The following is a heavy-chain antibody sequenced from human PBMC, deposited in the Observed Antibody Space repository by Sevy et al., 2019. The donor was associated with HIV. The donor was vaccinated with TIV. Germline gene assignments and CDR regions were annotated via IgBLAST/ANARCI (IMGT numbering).Heavy chain of an antibody. V-gene: IGHV3-23*01. CDR2: ISGSSGST. D-gene: IGHD3-10*01. Sequence: GGSLRLSCAASGFTFSSYAMSWVRQAPWKGLEWVSAISGSSGSTYYADSVKGRFTISRDNSKNTLYLQMNSLRAEDTAVYYCAKAPNGYYGSGREGYYFDYWGQGTLVTVSS. J-gene: IGHJ4*02. CDR1: GFTFSSYA. CDR3: AKAPNGYYGSGREGYYFDY.